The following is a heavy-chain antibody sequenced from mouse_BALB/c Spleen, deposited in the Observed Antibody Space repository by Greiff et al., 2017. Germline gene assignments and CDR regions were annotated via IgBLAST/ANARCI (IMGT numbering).Heavy chain of an antibody. CDR1: GFSLTGYG. J-gene: IGHJ3*01. D-gene: IGHD2-3*01. Sequence: VNVVESGPGLVAPSQSLSITCTVSGFSLTGYGVNWVRQPPGKGLEWLGMIWGDGSTDYNSALKSRLSISKDNSKSQVFLKMNSLQTDDTARYYCARDRDYDGYYSWFAYWGQGTLVTVSA. CDR2: IWGDGST. V-gene: IGHV2-6-7*01. CDR3: ARDRDYDGYYSWFAY.